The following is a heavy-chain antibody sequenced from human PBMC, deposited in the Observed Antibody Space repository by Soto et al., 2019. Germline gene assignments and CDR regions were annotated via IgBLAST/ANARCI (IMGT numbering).Heavy chain of an antibody. D-gene: IGHD6-13*01. CDR1: GFSFGSSW. V-gene: IGHV3-7*05. CDR2: IKKDGSQI. J-gene: IGHJ3*02. CDR3: ARDVSPGSSSLYLDAFDI. Sequence: EVQLVESGGGLVQPGGSLRLSCVASGFSFGSSWMTWVRQAPGKGLEWVANIKKDGSQISYLDSVRGRFTISRDNAKNSLYLQMNSLRAEDTALYCCARDVSPGSSSLYLDAFDIWGQGTMVTVSS.